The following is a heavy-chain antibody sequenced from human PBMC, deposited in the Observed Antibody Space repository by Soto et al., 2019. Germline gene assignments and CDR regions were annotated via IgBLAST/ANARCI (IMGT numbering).Heavy chain of an antibody. CDR3: ARPPGRHDAGGTSIYV. D-gene: IGHD1-26*01. CDR1: GGSLSSYP. Sequence: QVQLLQSGSEVKKPGSSVKVSCRASGGSLSSYPVTWVRQAPGQGLEWMGRLIPIVGLTNYAQKFQGRVTIPADTSTSTAYMELSRLRSYDTAVYYCARPPGRHDAGGTSIYVWGKGPTVSVSS. CDR2: LIPIVGLT. J-gene: IGHJ6*04. V-gene: IGHV1-69*02.